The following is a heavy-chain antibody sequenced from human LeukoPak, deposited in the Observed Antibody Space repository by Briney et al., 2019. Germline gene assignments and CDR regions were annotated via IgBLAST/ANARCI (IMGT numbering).Heavy chain of an antibody. CDR3: AKRGVVIRVILVGFHKEAYYFDS. D-gene: IGHD3-22*01. Sequence: GGSLRLSCAASAFTFNTYAMGWVRQAPGKGLEWVSGISWSSGSIGYADSVKGRFTISRDNPKNTLYLQMNRLRAEDTAVHFCAKRGVVIRVILVGFHKEAYYFDSWGQGALVTVSS. CDR1: AFTFNTYA. CDR2: ISWSSGSI. V-gene: IGHV3-23*01. J-gene: IGHJ4*02.